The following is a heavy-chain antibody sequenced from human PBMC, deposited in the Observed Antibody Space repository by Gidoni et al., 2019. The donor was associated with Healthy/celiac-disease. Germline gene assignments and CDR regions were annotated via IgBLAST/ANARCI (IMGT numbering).Heavy chain of an antibody. V-gene: IGHV4-34*01. J-gene: IGHJ4*02. CDR3: ASIAVAGTIDY. D-gene: IGHD6-19*01. CDR1: GGSFIGYY. CDR2: INHSGST. Sequence: QVQLHQWGSGLLKPSETLSLTCAVYGGSFIGYYWSWIRQPPGKGLEWIGEINHSGSTKYNPYLKSRVTISVDTSKNQFYLKLSSVTAADTAVYYCASIAVAGTIDYWGQGTLVTVSS.